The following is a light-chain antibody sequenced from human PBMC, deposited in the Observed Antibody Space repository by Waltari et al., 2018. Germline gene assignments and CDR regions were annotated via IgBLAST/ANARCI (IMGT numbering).Light chain of an antibody. Sequence: QSALTQPASVSGSPGQSITLSCTGTSSDFGNYKRAPWYQQHPGKAPKLMIYAVSKRPSGVSDRFSGSKSGDMASLTISGLQPEDEAEYFCSSYAGSSKGVFGGGTKVTVL. CDR1: SSDFGNYKR. J-gene: IGLJ2*01. V-gene: IGLV2-23*02. CDR3: SSYAGSSKGV. CDR2: AVS.